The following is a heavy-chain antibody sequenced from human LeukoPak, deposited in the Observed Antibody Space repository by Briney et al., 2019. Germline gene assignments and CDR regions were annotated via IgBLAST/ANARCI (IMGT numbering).Heavy chain of an antibody. D-gene: IGHD6-19*01. V-gene: IGHV4-30-4*07. Sequence: SETLSLTCAVSGVAISRGGYAWNWIRQPPGKGLEWIAYIYHSGTTYYNPSLKSRATISVDTSKNQFSLKLSSVTAADTAVYYCVRGRYSSGWFKDKNWFDPWGQGIPVTVSS. CDR3: VRGRYSSGWFKDKNWFDP. J-gene: IGHJ5*02. CDR2: IYHSGTT. CDR1: GVAISRGGYA.